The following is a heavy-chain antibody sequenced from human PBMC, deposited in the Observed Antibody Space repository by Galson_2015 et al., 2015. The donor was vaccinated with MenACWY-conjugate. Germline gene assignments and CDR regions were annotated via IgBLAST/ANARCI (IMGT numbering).Heavy chain of an antibody. J-gene: IGHJ5*02. CDR1: GFTFSSYA. Sequence: SLRLSCAASGFTFSSYAMSWVRQAPGKGLEWVSAISGSGGSTYYADSVKGRFTISRDNSKNTLYLQMNSLGAEDTAVYYCAKDDSYGSGSSGWFDPWGQGTLVTVSS. V-gene: IGHV3-23*01. D-gene: IGHD3-10*01. CDR2: ISGSGGST. CDR3: AKDDSYGSGSSGWFDP.